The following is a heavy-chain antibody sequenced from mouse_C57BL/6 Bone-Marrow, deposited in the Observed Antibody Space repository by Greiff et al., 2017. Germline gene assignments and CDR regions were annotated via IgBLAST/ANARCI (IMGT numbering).Heavy chain of an antibody. D-gene: IGHD1-1*01. V-gene: IGHV3-6*01. CDR3: AREGYYGSSFAY. Sequence: EVQVVESGPGLVKPSQSLSLTCSVTGYSITSGYYWNWIRQFPGNKLEWMGYISYDGSNNYNPSLKNRISITRDTSKNQFFLKLNSVTTEDTATYYCAREGYYGSSFAYWGQGTLVTVSA. CDR2: ISYDGSN. J-gene: IGHJ3*01. CDR1: GYSITSGYY.